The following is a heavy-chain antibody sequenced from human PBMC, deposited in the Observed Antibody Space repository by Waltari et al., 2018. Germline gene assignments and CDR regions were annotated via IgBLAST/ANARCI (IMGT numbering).Heavy chain of an antibody. V-gene: IGHV1-2*04. CDR3: AVIEYSSLPPVDY. CDR2: INPNSGGT. CDR1: GYTFTAYY. D-gene: IGHD6-19*01. J-gene: IGHJ4*02. Sequence: QVQLVQSGAEVKKPGASVKVSCKASGYTFTAYYMPWVRQAPGQGLEWMGWINPNSGGTNYAQKFQGWVTMTRDTSIDTAYMELSRLRSDDTAVYYCAVIEYSSLPPVDYWGQGTPVTVSS.